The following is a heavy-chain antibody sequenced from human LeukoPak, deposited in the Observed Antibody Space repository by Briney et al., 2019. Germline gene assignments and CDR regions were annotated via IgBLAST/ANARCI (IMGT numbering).Heavy chain of an antibody. Sequence: AGSLRLSCAASGFTFSSHSMNWVRQAPGKGLEWVSSISSSSSYIYYADSVKGRFTISRDNAKNSLYLQMNSLRAEDTAVYYCARSYPSYCSSTSCPNNWFDPWGPGTLVTVSS. V-gene: IGHV3-21*01. CDR2: ISSSSSYI. J-gene: IGHJ5*02. CDR1: GFTFSSHS. CDR3: ARSYPSYCSSTSCPNNWFDP. D-gene: IGHD2-2*01.